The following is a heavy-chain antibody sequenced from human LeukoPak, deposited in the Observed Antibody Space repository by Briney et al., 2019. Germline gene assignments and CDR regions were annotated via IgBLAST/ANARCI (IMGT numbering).Heavy chain of an antibody. CDR2: ICSGGST. CDR3: ASEQLGIDAFDI. V-gene: IGHV3-66*02. CDR1: GFTVSSNY. J-gene: IGHJ3*02. Sequence: RPGGSLRLSCAASGFTVSSNYMSWVRQAPGKGLEWVSVICSGGSTYYADSVKGRFTISRDNSKNTLYLQMNSLRAEDTAVYYCASEQLGIDAFDIWGQGTMVTVSS. D-gene: IGHD7-27*01.